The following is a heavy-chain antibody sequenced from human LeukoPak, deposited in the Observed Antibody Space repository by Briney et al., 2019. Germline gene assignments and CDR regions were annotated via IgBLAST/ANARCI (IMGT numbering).Heavy chain of an antibody. D-gene: IGHD6-19*01. Sequence: SETLSLTCTVSGGSISSYYWSWIRQPPGKGLEWIGYIYYSGTTNYNPSLKSRVSISVDTSKSQFSLKLNSVTAADTAVYYCARSGGYSSPQNYWGQGTLVTVSS. CDR1: GGSISSYY. V-gene: IGHV4-59*01. J-gene: IGHJ4*02. CDR3: ARSGGYSSPQNY. CDR2: IYYSGTT.